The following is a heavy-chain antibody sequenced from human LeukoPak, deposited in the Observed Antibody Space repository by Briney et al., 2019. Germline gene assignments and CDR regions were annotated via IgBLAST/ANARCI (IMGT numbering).Heavy chain of an antibody. CDR3: ASENKRGYSYGSPTDAFDI. CDR2: ISSSSSYI. CDR1: GFTFSTNS. J-gene: IGHJ3*02. Sequence: GGSLRLSCAASGFTFSTNSMNWVRQAPGKGLEWVSSISSSSSYIYYADSVKGRFTISRDNAKKSLFLDMNSLRAEDTAVYYCASENKRGYSYGSPTDAFDIWGQGTMATVSS. D-gene: IGHD5-18*01. V-gene: IGHV3-21*01.